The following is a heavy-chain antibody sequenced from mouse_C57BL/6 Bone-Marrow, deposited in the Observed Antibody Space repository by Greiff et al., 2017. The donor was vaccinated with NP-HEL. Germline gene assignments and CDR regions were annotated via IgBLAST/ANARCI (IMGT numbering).Heavy chain of an antibody. J-gene: IGHJ3*01. V-gene: IGHV1-18*01. CDR3: ARPYVYDLAWFAY. CDR2: INHNNGGT. Sequence: EVQLQQSGPELVKPGASVKIPCKASGYTFTDYNMDWVKQSHGKSLEWIGDINHNNGGTISHQKFKGNATLTVDKSSSTAYMERRSLTSEDTAVYYCARPYVYDLAWFAYWGQGTLVTVSA. CDR1: GYTFTDYN. D-gene: IGHD2-2*01.